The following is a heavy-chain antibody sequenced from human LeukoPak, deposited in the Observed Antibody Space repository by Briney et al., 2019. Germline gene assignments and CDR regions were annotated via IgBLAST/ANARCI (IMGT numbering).Heavy chain of an antibody. Sequence: SETLSLTCTVSGGSISSSSYYWSWIRQPPGKGLEWIGYIYYSGSTNYNPSLKSRVTISVDTSKNQFSLKLSSVTAADTAVYYCARLNPVTTFASLPDYWGQGTLVTVSS. CDR2: IYYSGST. V-gene: IGHV4-61*01. CDR1: GGSISSSSYY. J-gene: IGHJ4*02. D-gene: IGHD4-17*01. CDR3: ARLNPVTTFASLPDY.